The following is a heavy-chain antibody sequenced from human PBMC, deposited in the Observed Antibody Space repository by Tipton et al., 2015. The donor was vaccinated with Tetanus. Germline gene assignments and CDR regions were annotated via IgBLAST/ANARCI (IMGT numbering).Heavy chain of an antibody. Sequence: QLVQSGGGVVQPGKSRTLSCAASGFTLNNFVMFWVRQAPGKGLEWVSSISSTSTYIDYADSLKGRFIVSRDNAKNSMYLQINNLRDDDTAVYYCASGVTLDYWGQGTVVSVSS. D-gene: IGHD3-10*01. J-gene: IGHJ4*02. V-gene: IGHV3-21*01. CDR2: ISSTSTYI. CDR3: ASGVTLDY. CDR1: GFTLNNFV.